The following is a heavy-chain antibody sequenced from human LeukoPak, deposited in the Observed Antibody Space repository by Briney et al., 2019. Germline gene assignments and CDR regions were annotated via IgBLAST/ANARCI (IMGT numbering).Heavy chain of an antibody. Sequence: GGSLSPSCAASGFTFSSYSMNWVRQAPGKGLGWVSSSSSSSVYICYADTVKGRFTITRANAKNSLYLQMNSLRAEDTAVYYCAREQWLAPSDAFDIWGQGTMVTVSS. CDR3: AREQWLAPSDAFDI. D-gene: IGHD6-19*01. CDR1: GFTFSSYS. J-gene: IGHJ3*02. CDR2: SSSSSVYI. V-gene: IGHV3-21*01.